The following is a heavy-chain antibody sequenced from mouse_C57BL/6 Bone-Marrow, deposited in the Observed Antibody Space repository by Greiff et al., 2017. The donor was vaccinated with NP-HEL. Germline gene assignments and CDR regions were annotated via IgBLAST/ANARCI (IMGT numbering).Heavy chain of an antibody. J-gene: IGHJ3*01. CDR2: ISSGGDYI. V-gene: IGHV5-9-1*02. CDR1: GFTFSSYA. CDR3: TRDLNWAGAY. Sequence: EVQVVESGEGLVKPGGSLKLSCAASGFTFSSYAMSWVRQTPEKRLEWVAYISSGGDYIYYADTVKGRFTISRDNARNTLYLQMSSLKSEDTAMYYCTRDLNWAGAYWGQGTLVTVSA. D-gene: IGHD4-1*02.